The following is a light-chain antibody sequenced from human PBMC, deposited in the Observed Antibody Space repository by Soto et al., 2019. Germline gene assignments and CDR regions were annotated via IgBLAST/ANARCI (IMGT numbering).Light chain of an antibody. J-gene: IGLJ2*01. Sequence: QAVVTQEPSLTVSPGGTVTLTCGSSTGAVTSGHYPYWFQQKPGQAPRTLIYDTSNKHSWTPARFSGSLLGGKATLTLSGAQPEDEADYYCLLSYRGAGEVFVGGTKVTVL. CDR1: TGAVTSGHY. V-gene: IGLV7-46*01. CDR2: DTS. CDR3: LLSYRGAGEV.